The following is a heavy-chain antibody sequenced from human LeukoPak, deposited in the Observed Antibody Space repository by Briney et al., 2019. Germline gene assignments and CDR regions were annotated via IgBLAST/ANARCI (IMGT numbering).Heavy chain of an antibody. J-gene: IGHJ4*02. CDR2: INHSGST. CDR3: ARFNYYGSGSYSYYFDY. D-gene: IGHD3-10*01. V-gene: IGHV4-34*01. CDR1: GGSFSGYY. Sequence: SETLSLTCAVYGGSFSGYYWSWIRQPPGKGLEWIGEINHSGSTNYNPSLKSRVTISVDTSKNQFSLKLSSVTAADTAVYYCARFNYYGSGSYSYYFDYWGQGTLVTVSS.